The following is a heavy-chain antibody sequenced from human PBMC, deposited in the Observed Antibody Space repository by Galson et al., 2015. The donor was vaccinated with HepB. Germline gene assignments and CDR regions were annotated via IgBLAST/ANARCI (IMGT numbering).Heavy chain of an antibody. CDR1: GSTFTNAW. V-gene: IGHV3-15*01. D-gene: IGHD3-16*01. J-gene: IGHJ4*01. CDR3: TTDSFTYPYVRGTYDN. CDR2: IKSKSDRGTT. Sequence: SLRLSCAASGSTFTNAWMSWVRQAPGTGLEWVGQIKSKSDRGTTNYAAPVKGRFTISSDDSKNTLHLQMNSLKTEDTAVYYCTTDSFTYPYVRGTYDNWGNATLVTVSS.